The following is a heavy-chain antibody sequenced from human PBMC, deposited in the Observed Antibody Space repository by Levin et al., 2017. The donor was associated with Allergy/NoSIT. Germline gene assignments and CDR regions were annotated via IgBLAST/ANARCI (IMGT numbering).Heavy chain of an antibody. D-gene: IGHD3-10*01. J-gene: IGHJ4*02. CDR2: ITSDGSNI. CDR1: GLSFGDYG. V-gene: IGHV3-30*03. Sequence: PGGSLRLSCAASGLSFGDYGMHWVRQAPDSGLEWVTLITSDGSNIFYADSVKGRFVVSRDNSRNLLFLQLNSLRPEDPGVYYCASRGSFDHWGQGTPVTVSS. CDR3: ASRGSFDH.